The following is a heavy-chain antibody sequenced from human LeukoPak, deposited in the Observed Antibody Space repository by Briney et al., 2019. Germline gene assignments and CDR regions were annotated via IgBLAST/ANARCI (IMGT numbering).Heavy chain of an antibody. CDR2: INWNGGST. Sequence: WGSLILSCAASGFTFDDYGMSWVRQAPGKGLEWVSGINWNGGSTGYADSVKGRFTISRDNAKNSLYLQMNSLRAEDTALYYCARLGNYYYYGMDVWGKRPTVSVSS. CDR1: GFTFDDYG. J-gene: IGHJ6*04. V-gene: IGHV3-20*04. CDR3: ARLGNYYYYGMDV.